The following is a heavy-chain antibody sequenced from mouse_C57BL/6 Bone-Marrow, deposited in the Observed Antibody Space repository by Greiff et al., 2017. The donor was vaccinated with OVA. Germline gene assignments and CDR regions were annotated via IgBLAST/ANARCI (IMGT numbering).Heavy chain of an antibody. CDR3: ARRITTVVATDAMDY. CDR2: ISNGGGST. Sequence: EVQRVESGGGLVQPGGSLKLSCAASGFTFSDYYMYWVRQTPEKRLEWVAYISNGGGSTYYPDTVKGRFTISRDNAKNTLYLQMSRLKSEDTAMYYCARRITTVVATDAMDYWGQGTSVTVSS. CDR1: GFTFSDYY. D-gene: IGHD1-1*01. V-gene: IGHV5-12*01. J-gene: IGHJ4*01.